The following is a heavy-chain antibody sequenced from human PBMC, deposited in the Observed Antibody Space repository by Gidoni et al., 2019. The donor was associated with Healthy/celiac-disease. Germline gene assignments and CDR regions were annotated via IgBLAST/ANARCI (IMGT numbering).Heavy chain of an antibody. CDR1: GFTVSSNY. CDR3: ARDRRLAYYYYMDV. J-gene: IGHJ6*03. CDR2: IYSGGST. D-gene: IGHD6-19*01. V-gene: IGHV3-53*02. Sequence: EVQLVETGGGLIQPGGSLRLPCASSGFTVSSNYMSWVRQAAGKGLEWVSVIYSGGSTYYADSVKGRFTISRDNSKNTLYLQMNSLRAEDTAVYYCARDRRLAYYYYMDVWGKGTTVTVSS.